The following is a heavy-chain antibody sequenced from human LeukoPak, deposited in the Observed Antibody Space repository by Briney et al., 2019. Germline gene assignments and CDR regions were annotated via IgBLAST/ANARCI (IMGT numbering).Heavy chain of an antibody. J-gene: IGHJ4*02. CDR1: GGYISSSNW. CDR2: IYHGGRT. D-gene: IGHD3-22*01. Sequence: PSGTLSLTCAVSGGYISSSNWWSWVRQPPGKGLEWIGEIYHGGRTNYNPSLKSRVTISVDKCKNQFSLKLSSVTAADTAVYYCARGLANYYDSSGHSYYWGQGTLVTVSS. V-gene: IGHV4-4*02. CDR3: ARGLANYYDSSGHSYY.